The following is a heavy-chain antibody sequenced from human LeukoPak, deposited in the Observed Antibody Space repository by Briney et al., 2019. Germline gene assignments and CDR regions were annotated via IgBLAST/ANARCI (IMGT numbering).Heavy chain of an antibody. D-gene: IGHD3-22*01. V-gene: IGHV1-24*01. J-gene: IGHJ4*02. Sequence: GASVKVSCKVSGYSLTELSMHWGRQAPGQGLEWMGGFDPEDGETIYAQKFQGRGTMTEDTSTDTAYMEMSSLRSEDTAVYYCATDVYYYDSSGYIFDYWGQGTLVTVSS. CDR3: ATDVYYYDSSGYIFDY. CDR1: GYSLTELS. CDR2: FDPEDGET.